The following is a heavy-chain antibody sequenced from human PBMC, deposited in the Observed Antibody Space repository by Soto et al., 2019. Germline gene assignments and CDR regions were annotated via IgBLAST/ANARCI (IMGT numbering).Heavy chain of an antibody. J-gene: IGHJ6*02. CDR2: IRSRANNFAT. CDR3: ARGQGSAIGDYYYHGMDV. D-gene: IGHD2-2*02. V-gene: IGHV3-73*02. Sequence: EVQLVESGGGLVQPGGSLKLSCAASGYIFSGSAIHWVRQASGKGLEWVGRIRSRANNFATSSAASVKGRFTFSRDDSTNTAYLQMNTLKPEDTAVYYCARGQGSAIGDYYYHGMDVWGQGNTVTVSS. CDR1: GYIFSGSA.